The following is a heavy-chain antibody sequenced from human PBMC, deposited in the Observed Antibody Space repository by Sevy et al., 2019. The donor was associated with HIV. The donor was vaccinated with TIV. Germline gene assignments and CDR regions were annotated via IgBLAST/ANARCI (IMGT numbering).Heavy chain of an antibody. D-gene: IGHD4-17*01. V-gene: IGHV3-48*03. CDR1: GFLFSSYE. J-gene: IGHJ4*02. Sequence: GGSLRLSCAASGFLFSSYEMSWVRQAPGKGLEWVSHIRQSGSSTYYSYSVKGRFTISRDNAENSLYLQMNSLRVEDTAVYYCARDLPPSATTVAHFDYWGQGTLVTVSS. CDR3: ARDLPPSATTVAHFDY. CDR2: IRQSGSST.